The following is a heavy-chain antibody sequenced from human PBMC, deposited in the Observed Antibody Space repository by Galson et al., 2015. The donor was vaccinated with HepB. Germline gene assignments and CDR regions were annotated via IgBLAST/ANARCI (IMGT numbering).Heavy chain of an antibody. CDR2: ISYDGSNK. J-gene: IGHJ4*02. V-gene: IGHV3-30*18. Sequence: SLRLSCAASGFTFSSYGMHWVRQAPGKGLEWVAVISYDGSNKYYADSVKGRFTISRDNSKNTLYLQMNSLRAEDTAVYYCAKDRRLAAAGSYYFDYWGQGTLVTVSS. CDR3: AKDRRLAAAGSYYFDY. CDR1: GFTFSSYG. D-gene: IGHD6-13*01.